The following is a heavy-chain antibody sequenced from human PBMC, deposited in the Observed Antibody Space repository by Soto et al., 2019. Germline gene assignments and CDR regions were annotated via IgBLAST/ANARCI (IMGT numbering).Heavy chain of an antibody. Sequence: EVQLLESGGGLVQPGGSLRLSCAASGFTFSSYAMSWVRQAPGKGLEWVSAISGSGGSTYYADSVKGRFTISRDNSKNTLYLPRNSRRAVDTAVYYCAKEVEGYNPGPANNAFDIWGQGTVVAVSS. J-gene: IGHJ3*02. D-gene: IGHD5-12*01. CDR3: AKEVEGYNPGPANNAFDI. CDR1: GFTFSSYA. V-gene: IGHV3-23*01. CDR2: ISGSGGST.